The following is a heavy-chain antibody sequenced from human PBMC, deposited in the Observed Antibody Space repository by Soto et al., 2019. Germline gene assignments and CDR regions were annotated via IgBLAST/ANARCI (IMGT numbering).Heavy chain of an antibody. D-gene: IGHD6-13*01. J-gene: IGHJ5*02. V-gene: IGHV1-46*01. Sequence: VKVSCKASGYKFTTYFIHWVRQAPGQGLEWMGMIHPSGDTGYAQKFRGRVTMTIDTSTTTAYMELRSLRSDDTAVYYCARDSSTFNNWFDPWGQGTLVTVSS. CDR1: GYKFTTYF. CDR3: ARDSSTFNNWFDP. CDR2: IHPSGDT.